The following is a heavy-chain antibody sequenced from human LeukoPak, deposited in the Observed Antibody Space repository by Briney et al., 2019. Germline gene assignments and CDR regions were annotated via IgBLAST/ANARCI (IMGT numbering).Heavy chain of an antibody. D-gene: IGHD3-10*01. Sequence: PSETLSLTCTVSGGSISSYYWSWIRQPPGKGLGWIGYIYYSGSTNYNPSLKSRVTISVDTSKNQFSLKLSSVTAADTAVYYCARGEVVRGVINWFDPWGQGTLVTVSS. CDR3: ARGEVVRGVINWFDP. CDR2: IYYSGST. CDR1: GGSISSYY. V-gene: IGHV4-59*01. J-gene: IGHJ5*02.